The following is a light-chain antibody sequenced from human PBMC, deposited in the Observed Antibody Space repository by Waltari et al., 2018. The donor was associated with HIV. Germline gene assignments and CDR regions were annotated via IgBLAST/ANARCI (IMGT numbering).Light chain of an antibody. Sequence: QSVLTQPPSASGTPGQRVTISCSGSSSNIGSNYGYWYQQLPGTAPKLLIYRNNQRPAGVPDLFSGSKSGTSDSLAISGLRSEDEADYYCAAWDDSLSGLVFGGGTKVTVL. CDR1: SSNIGSNY. CDR2: RNN. V-gene: IGLV1-47*01. CDR3: AAWDDSLSGLV. J-gene: IGLJ3*02.